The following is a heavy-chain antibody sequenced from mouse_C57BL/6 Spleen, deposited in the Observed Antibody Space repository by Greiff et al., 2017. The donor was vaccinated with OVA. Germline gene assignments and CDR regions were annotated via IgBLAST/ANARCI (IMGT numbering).Heavy chain of an antibody. CDR1: GYTFTSYW. CDR2: IDPSDSET. J-gene: IGHJ3*01. Sequence: QAQLQQPGAELVRPGSSVKLSCKASGYTFTSYWMHWVKQRPIQGLKWIGNIDPSDSETHYNQKFKDKATLTVDKSSSTAYMQLSSLTSEDSAVYYCARGSTMITKWFAYWGQGTLVTVSA. CDR3: ARGSTMITKWFAY. V-gene: IGHV1-52*01. D-gene: IGHD2-4*01.